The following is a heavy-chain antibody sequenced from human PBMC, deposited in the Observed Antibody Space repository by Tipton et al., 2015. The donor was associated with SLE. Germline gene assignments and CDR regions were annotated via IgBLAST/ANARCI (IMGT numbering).Heavy chain of an antibody. CDR3: AREVADGFDI. J-gene: IGHJ3*02. V-gene: IGHV1-46*01. Sequence: QSGAEVKKPGASVKVSCKASGYTFTSYYLLWVRQAPGQGLEWMGIINPSGGSTSYAQKFQGRVTMTRDTSTSTVYMELSSLRSEDTAVYYCAREVADGFDIWGQGTMVTVSS. D-gene: IGHD2-15*01. CDR1: GYTFTSYY. CDR2: INPSGGST.